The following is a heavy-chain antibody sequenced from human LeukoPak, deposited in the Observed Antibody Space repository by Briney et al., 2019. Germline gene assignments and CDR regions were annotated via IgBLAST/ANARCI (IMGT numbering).Heavy chain of an antibody. CDR2: MNPNSGNT. Sequence: ASVKVSCKASGYTFTSYDINWVRQATGQGLEWMGWMNPNSGNTGYAQKFQGRVTMTRNTSISTAYMELSSLRSEDTAVYYCARSLRYFDWLSGGDFDYWGQGTLVTVSS. V-gene: IGHV1-8*01. CDR1: GYTFTSYD. J-gene: IGHJ4*02. D-gene: IGHD3-9*01. CDR3: ARSLRYFDWLSGGDFDY.